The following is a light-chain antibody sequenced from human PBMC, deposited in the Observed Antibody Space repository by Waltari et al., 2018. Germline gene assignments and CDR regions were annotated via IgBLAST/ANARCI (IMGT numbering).Light chain of an antibody. CDR2: AAS. CDR1: QSISSY. J-gene: IGKJ3*01. CDR3: QQSYSTPPFT. V-gene: IGKV1-39*01. Sequence: DIQMTQSQSSLSASVVDRVTITCRASQSISSYLNWYQQKPGKAPKLLIYAASSLQSGVPSRFSGSGSGTDFTLTISSLQPEDFATYYCQQSYSTPPFTFGPGTKVDIK.